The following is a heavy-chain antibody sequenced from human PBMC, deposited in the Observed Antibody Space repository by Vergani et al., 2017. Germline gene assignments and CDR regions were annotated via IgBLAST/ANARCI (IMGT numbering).Heavy chain of an antibody. V-gene: IGHV3-11*04. CDR1: GFTFSDYY. CDR3: ASPRTYYYGSGKYYYGMDV. J-gene: IGHJ6*02. CDR2: ISSSGSTI. D-gene: IGHD3-10*01. Sequence: QVQLVESGGGLVKPGGSLRLSCAASGFTFSDYYMSWIRQAPGKGLEWVSYISSSGSTIYYADSVKGRFTISRDNAKNSLYLQMNSLRAEEPAVYYCASPRTYYYGSGKYYYGMDVWGQGTTVTVSS.